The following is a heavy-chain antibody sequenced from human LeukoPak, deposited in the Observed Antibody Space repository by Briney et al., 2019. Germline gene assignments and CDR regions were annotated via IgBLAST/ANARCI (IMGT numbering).Heavy chain of an antibody. D-gene: IGHD3-22*01. Sequence: SETLSLTCTVSGYSISSGYYWGWIRQPPGKGLEWIGSIYHSGSTYYNPSLKSRVTISVDTSKNQFSLKLSSVTAADTAVYYCATIRDSSGYNDAFDIWGQGTMVTVSS. CDR2: IYHSGST. CDR3: ATIRDSSGYNDAFDI. V-gene: IGHV4-38-2*02. J-gene: IGHJ3*02. CDR1: GYSISSGYY.